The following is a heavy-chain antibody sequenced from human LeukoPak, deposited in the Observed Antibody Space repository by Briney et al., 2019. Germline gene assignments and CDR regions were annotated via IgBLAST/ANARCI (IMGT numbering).Heavy chain of an antibody. CDR1: GFTFSSYD. V-gene: IGHV3-13*01. Sequence: GGSLRLSCAASGFTFSSYDMHWVRQATGKGLEWVSAIGTAGDTYYPGSVKGRFTISRENAKNSLYLQMNSLRAGDTAVYYCARARSGRSWFDPWGQGTLVTVSS. CDR3: ARARSGRSWFDP. J-gene: IGHJ5*02. D-gene: IGHD3-10*01. CDR2: IGTAGDT.